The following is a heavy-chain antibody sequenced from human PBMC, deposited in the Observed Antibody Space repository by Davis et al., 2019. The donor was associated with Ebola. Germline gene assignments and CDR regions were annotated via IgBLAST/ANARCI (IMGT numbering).Heavy chain of an antibody. V-gene: IGHV3-23*01. CDR3: AKEKVSGSSYYIDY. J-gene: IGHJ4*02. CDR1: GFTFSNYG. Sequence: GESLKISCAASGFTFSNYGMAWVRQAPGKGLEWVSGISGRGLTTEYADNVQGRFTISRDNSKNTLFLQMNSLRDEDTAVYYCAKEKVSGSSYYIDYWGQGTLVTVSS. D-gene: IGHD6-19*01. CDR2: ISGRGLTT.